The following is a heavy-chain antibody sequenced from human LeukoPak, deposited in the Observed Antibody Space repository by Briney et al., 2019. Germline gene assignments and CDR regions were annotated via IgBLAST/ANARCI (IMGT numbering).Heavy chain of an antibody. CDR1: GFIFSSYA. J-gene: IGHJ4*02. V-gene: IGHV3-23*01. CDR3: AKDRGSSWYGTSDY. CDR2: ISESGGST. D-gene: IGHD6-13*01. Sequence: GGSLRLSCAASGFIFSSYAMSWVRQTPGKELEWVSRISESGGSTYYADSVKGRFTISRDNSKNTLYLQMNSLRAEDTAVYYCAKDRGSSWYGTSDYWGQGTLVTASS.